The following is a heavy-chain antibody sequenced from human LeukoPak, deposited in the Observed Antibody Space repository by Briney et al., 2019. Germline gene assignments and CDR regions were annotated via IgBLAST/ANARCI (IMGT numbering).Heavy chain of an antibody. V-gene: IGHV4-34*01. CDR2: INHSGST. CDR3: ARDQYGDKAYYYYCYMDV. D-gene: IGHD4-17*01. CDR1: GGSFSGYY. Sequence: PSETLSLTCAVYGGSFSGYYWSWIRQPPGKGLEWIGEINHSGSTNYNPSLKSRVTISVDTSKNQFSLQLSSVTAADTAVYYCARDQYGDKAYYYYCYMDVWGKGTTVTVSS. J-gene: IGHJ6*03.